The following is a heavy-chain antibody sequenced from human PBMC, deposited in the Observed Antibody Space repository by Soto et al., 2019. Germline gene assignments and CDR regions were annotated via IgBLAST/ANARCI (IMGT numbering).Heavy chain of an antibody. Sequence: SETLSLTCTVSGGSISSGDYYWSWIRQPPGKGLEWIGYIYYSGSTYYNPSLKSRVTISVDTSKNQFSLKLSSVTAADTAVYYCARDFIGPLYAFDIWGQGTMVTVSS. J-gene: IGHJ3*02. CDR2: IYYSGST. D-gene: IGHD3-16*02. CDR1: GGSISSGDYY. V-gene: IGHV4-30-4*01. CDR3: ARDFIGPLYAFDI.